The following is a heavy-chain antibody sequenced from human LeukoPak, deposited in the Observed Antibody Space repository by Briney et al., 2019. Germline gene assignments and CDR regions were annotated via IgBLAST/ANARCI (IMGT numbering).Heavy chain of an antibody. V-gene: IGHV3-21*01. D-gene: IGHD3-10*01. J-gene: IGHJ5*02. CDR2: ISSSSSYI. Sequence: PGGSLRLSCAASGFTFSSYSMNWVRQAPGKGLDWVSSISSSSSYIYYADSVKGRFTISRDNAKNSLYLQMNRLRAEDTAVYYCAGSLWCGDSGWFDPWGQGTLVTVSS. CDR3: AGSLWCGDSGWFDP. CDR1: GFTFSSYS.